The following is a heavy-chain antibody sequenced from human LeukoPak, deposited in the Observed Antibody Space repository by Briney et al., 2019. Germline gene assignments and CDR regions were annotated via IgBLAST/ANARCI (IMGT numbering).Heavy chain of an antibody. V-gene: IGHV4-31*03. CDR3: ARDLVKGGNFDY. CDR2: IYYSGST. J-gene: IGHJ4*02. Sequence: SETLSLTCTVSGGSISSGGYYWSWIRQHPGKGLEWIGYIYYSGSTYYNPSLKSRVTISVDTSKNQFSLKLSSATAADTAVYYCARDLVKGGNFDYWGQGTLVTVSS. D-gene: IGHD2-21*01. CDR1: GGSISSGGYY.